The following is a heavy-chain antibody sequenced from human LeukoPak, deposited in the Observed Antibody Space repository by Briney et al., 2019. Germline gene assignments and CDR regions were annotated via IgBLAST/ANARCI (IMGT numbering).Heavy chain of an antibody. D-gene: IGHD5-18*01. Sequence: PGGSLRLSCAASGFTVSSNYMSWVRQAPGQGLEWVANINQDGSEKYYLDSAKGRFTISRDNARNSLYLQVNSLRAEDTAVYYCARLDTAMVMGAFDIWGQGTMVTVSS. CDR1: GFTVSSNY. CDR3: ARLDTAMVMGAFDI. CDR2: INQDGSEK. V-gene: IGHV3-7*01. J-gene: IGHJ3*02.